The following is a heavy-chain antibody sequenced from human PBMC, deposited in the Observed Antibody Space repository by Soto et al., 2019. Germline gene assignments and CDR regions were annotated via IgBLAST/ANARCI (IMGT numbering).Heavy chain of an antibody. J-gene: IGHJ4*02. CDR3: AKDRYGDYGGIDY. D-gene: IGHD4-17*01. V-gene: IGHV3-23*01. CDR1: GFTFSTYA. CDR2: ITGSGGST. Sequence: EVQLLESGGGLVQPGGSLRLSCAASGFTFSTYAMIWVRQAPGKGLEWVSVITGSGGSTYYADSVKGRFTISSDTSKHTLFLQMNSLRAEDTAVYYCAKDRYGDYGGIDYWGQGTMVTVSS.